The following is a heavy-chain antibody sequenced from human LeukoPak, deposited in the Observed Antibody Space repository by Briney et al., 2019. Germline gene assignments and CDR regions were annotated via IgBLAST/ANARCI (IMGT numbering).Heavy chain of an antibody. D-gene: IGHD6-6*01. CDR1: GYTFTSYG. CDR3: ASENSSSYYMDV. Sequence: ASVKVSCKASGYTFTSYGISWVRQAPGQGLEWMGWISAYNGNTNYAQKLQGRVTMTTDTSTSTAYMELRSLRSEDTAVYYCASENSSSYYMDVWGKGTTVTVSS. CDR2: ISAYNGNT. V-gene: IGHV1-18*01. J-gene: IGHJ6*03.